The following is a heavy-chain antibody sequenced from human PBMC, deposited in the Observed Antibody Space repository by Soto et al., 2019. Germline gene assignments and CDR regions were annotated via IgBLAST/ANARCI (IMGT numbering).Heavy chain of an antibody. CDR1: GYSFTSYW. CDR2: IDPSDSYT. J-gene: IGHJ6*02. D-gene: IGHD6-25*01. V-gene: IGHV5-10-1*01. Sequence: PGESLKISCKGSGYSFTSYWISWVRQMPGKGLEWMGRIDPSDSYTNYSPSFQGHVTISADKSISTAYPQWSSLKASDTAMYYCAGRIAADLGMDVWGQGTTVTVSS. CDR3: AGRIAADLGMDV.